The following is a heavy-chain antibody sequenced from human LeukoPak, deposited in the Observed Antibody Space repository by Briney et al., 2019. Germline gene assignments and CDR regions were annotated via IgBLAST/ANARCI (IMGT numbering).Heavy chain of an antibody. CDR3: ARGGGPRPFDI. J-gene: IGHJ3*02. Sequence: PSETLSLTCTVFGCSISSGGYYWSWIRQDPGKGLEWIGYIYYSGSTSYNPSLKSRITMSVDTSKNQFSLKVSSVTAVDTAVYYCARGGGPRPFDIWGQGTMVTVSS. V-gene: IGHV4-31*03. CDR1: GCSISSGGYY. CDR2: IYYSGST.